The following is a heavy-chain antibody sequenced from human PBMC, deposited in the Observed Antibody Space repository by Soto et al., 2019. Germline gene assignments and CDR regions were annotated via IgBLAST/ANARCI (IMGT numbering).Heavy chain of an antibody. J-gene: IGHJ5*02. Sequence: PSETLSLTCTVSGGSINSSSDYWGWIRQPPGKGLEWIGRIQYSGSTFYNPSLKIRVIISVDTSKNQFSLKLSSVTAADTAVYYCARITQDIVAVVAATPRWFDPWGQG. CDR1: GGSINSSSDY. CDR2: IQYSGST. CDR3: ARITQDIVAVVAATPRWFDP. D-gene: IGHD2-15*01. V-gene: IGHV4-39*01.